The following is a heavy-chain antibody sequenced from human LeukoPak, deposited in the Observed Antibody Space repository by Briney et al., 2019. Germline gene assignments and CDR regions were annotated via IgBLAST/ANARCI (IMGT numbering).Heavy chain of an antibody. Sequence: GRSLRLSCAASGFTFTAYTINWVRQAPGKGLEWVSYISGSTTDIYYADSVKGRFTISRDNAKRSVYLQMNSLGVEDTAVYYCARGVWWFDPWGQGTLVTVSS. J-gene: IGHJ5*02. V-gene: IGHV3-21*01. CDR1: GFTFTAYT. CDR3: ARGVWWFDP. CDR2: ISGSTTDI.